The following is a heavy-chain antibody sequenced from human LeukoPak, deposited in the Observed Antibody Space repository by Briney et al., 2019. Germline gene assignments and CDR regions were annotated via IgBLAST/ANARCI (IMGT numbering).Heavy chain of an antibody. CDR1: GFTFSSYW. D-gene: IGHD3-16*01. CDR2: ISGSGDKT. Sequence: GGSLRLSCAASGFTFSSYWMSWVRQAPGQGLEWVSVISGSGDKTFYADSVKGRFTISRDNSKNTLYLQMNSLRAEDTAVYYCATSNAGLGGNFQHWGQGTLVTVSS. J-gene: IGHJ1*01. V-gene: IGHV3-23*01. CDR3: ATSNAGLGGNFQH.